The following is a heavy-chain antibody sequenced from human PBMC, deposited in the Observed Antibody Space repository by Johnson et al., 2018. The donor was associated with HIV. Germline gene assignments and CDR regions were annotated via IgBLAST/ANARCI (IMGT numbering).Heavy chain of an antibody. CDR1: GFTFSTYA. CDR3: ARVFWEQWLSQLDGFDI. CDR2: ISYDGSNK. D-gene: IGHD6-19*01. J-gene: IGHJ3*02. Sequence: QVQLVESGGGVVQPGRSLRLSCTASGFTFSTYAMHWVRRAPGKGLEWVAVISYDGSNKYYADSVKGRFTISRDNYKNTLYLQMNSLRGEDTAVYYCARVFWEQWLSQLDGFDIWGQGTMVTVSS. V-gene: IGHV3-30*03.